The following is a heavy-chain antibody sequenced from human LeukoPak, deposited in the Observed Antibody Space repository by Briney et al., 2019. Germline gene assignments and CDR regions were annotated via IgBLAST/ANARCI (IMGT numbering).Heavy chain of an antibody. V-gene: IGHV3-23*01. D-gene: IGHD3-3*01. J-gene: IGHJ5*02. CDR3: AGGGGLRFLEWSHWFDP. CDR1: GFTFSSYA. Sequence: PGGSLRLSCAASGFTFSSYAMSWVRQAPGKGLEWVSAISGAGGGTYYADSVKGRFTISRDNSKNTLYLQMNSLRAEDTAGYYWAGGGGLRFLEWSHWFDPWGQGTLVTVSS. CDR2: ISGAGGGT.